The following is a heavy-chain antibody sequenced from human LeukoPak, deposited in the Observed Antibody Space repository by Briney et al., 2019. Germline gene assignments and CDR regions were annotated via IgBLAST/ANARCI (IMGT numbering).Heavy chain of an antibody. CDR2: IYYSGST. J-gene: IGHJ4*02. D-gene: IGHD5-18*01. V-gene: IGHV4-39*07. Sequence: SETPSLTCTVSGGSISSSSYYWGWIRQPPGKGLEWIGSIYYSGSTYYNPSLKSRVTISVDTSKNQFSLKLSSVTAADTAVYYCARLFRDHVDTAMVTTPVRYFDYWGQGTLVTVSS. CDR1: GGSISSSSYY. CDR3: ARLFRDHVDTAMVTTPVRYFDY.